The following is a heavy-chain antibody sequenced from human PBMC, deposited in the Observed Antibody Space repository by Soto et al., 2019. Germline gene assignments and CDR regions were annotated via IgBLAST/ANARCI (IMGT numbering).Heavy chain of an antibody. V-gene: IGHV4-39*01. D-gene: IGHD2-15*01. CDR2: IFYSGST. J-gene: IGHJ6*02. Sequence: QLQLQESGPGLVKPSETLSLTCTVSGGSISSSCYYWGWIRQPPGKGLEWIGSIFYSGSTYYNPSLKSRVTISVDTSKNQFSLKLSSVTAADTAVYYCARHLTYCSAGSCYSDFPYYGMDVWGQGTTVTVSS. CDR1: GGSISSSCYY. CDR3: ARHLTYCSAGSCYSDFPYYGMDV.